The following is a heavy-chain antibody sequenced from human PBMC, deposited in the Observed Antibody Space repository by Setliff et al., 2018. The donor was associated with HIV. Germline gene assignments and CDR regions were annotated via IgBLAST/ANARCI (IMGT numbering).Heavy chain of an antibody. CDR2: INPSGGST. CDR1: GYTFTSYY. Sequence: ASVKVSCKASGYTFTSYYMHWVRQAPGQGLEWMGIINPSGGSTSYAQKFQGRVTITRDTSASTAYMELSSLGSEDTAVYYCARDPTVTPGGQPYYYYGMDVWGQGTTVTVSS. J-gene: IGHJ6*02. V-gene: IGHV1-46*01. D-gene: IGHD4-17*01. CDR3: ARDPTVTPGGQPYYYYGMDV.